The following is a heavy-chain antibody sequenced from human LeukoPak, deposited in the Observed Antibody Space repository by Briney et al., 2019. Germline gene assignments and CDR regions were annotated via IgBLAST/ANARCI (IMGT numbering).Heavy chain of an antibody. CDR1: GFTFSSYD. CDR3: VRGGRGWYYFDY. J-gene: IGHJ4*02. CDR2: IGTAGDT. V-gene: IGHV3-13*04. Sequence: GGSLRLSCAASGFTFSSYDMHWVRQATGKGLEWVSAIGTAGDTYYPGSVKGRFTISREDAKMSLYLQMNSLTAGDTAVYYCVRGGRGWYYFDYWGQGSLVTVSS. D-gene: IGHD6-19*01.